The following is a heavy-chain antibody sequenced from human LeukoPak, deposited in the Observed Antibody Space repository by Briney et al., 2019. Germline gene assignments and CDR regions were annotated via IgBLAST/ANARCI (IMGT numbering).Heavy chain of an antibody. CDR3: ARESYDSSGYYIFFDY. D-gene: IGHD3-22*01. Sequence: GGSLRLSCAASGFTFSSYEMNWVRQAPGKGLEWVSYISSSGSTIYYADSVKGRFTISRDNAKNSLYLQMNSLRAEDTAVYYCARESYDSSGYYIFFDYWGQGTLVTVYS. V-gene: IGHV3-48*03. CDR1: GFTFSSYE. CDR2: ISSSGSTI. J-gene: IGHJ4*02.